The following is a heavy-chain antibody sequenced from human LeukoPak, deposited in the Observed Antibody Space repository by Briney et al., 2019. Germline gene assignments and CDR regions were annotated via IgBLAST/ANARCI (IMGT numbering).Heavy chain of an antibody. V-gene: IGHV3-43*02. CDR3: ATPNYYGSGSYYFDH. Sequence: GGSLRLSCAASGFTFDDYAMDWVRQAPGKGLEWVSLISGDGGSTYYADSVKGRFTISRDNSKNSLYLQMNSLRTEDTALYYCATPNYYGSGSYYFDHWGQGTLVTVSS. CDR2: ISGDGGST. D-gene: IGHD3-10*01. J-gene: IGHJ4*02. CDR1: GFTFDDYA.